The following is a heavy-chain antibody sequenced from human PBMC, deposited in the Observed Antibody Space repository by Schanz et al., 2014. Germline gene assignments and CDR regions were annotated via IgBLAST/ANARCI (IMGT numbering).Heavy chain of an antibody. V-gene: IGHV3-66*01. CDR1: GFTFSDHH. CDR3: ARDGGRDGYNLAFDV. Sequence: DVQLLESGGGLVQPGGSLRLSCAASGFTFSDHHMDWVRQAPGKGLEWISSMYINSGSTQYADSVKGRFIISRDSSKNTLFLQMNSLRAEDTAVYFCARDGGRDGYNLAFDVWGQGTLVTVSS. J-gene: IGHJ3*01. D-gene: IGHD5-12*01. CDR2: MYINSGST.